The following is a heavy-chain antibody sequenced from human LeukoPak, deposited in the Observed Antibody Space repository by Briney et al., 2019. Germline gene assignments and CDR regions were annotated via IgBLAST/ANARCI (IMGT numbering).Heavy chain of an antibody. CDR1: GFAFSNYG. V-gene: IGHV3-33*06. CDR3: AKDLNYNHGSGTYSDSRYFDH. CDR2: IWFDGSNE. J-gene: IGHJ4*02. Sequence: GGSLRLSCVASGFAFSNYGMHWVRQAPGKGLEWVAVIWFDGSNEYYADSVRGRFSISRDNAKNTLFLQMHSLRAENTSVYYCAKDLNYNHGSGTYSDSRYFDHWGQGAPVTVSS. D-gene: IGHD3-10*01.